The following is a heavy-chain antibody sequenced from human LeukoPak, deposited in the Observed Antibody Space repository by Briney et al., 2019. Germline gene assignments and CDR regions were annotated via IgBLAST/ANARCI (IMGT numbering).Heavy chain of an antibody. J-gene: IGHJ4*02. D-gene: IGHD3-10*01. V-gene: IGHV1-18*01. Sequence: ASVKVSCKASDYTFINYDINWVRQAPGQGLEWMGWISAYNGNTNYAQKFQGRVTMTTDTSTNTVYMELRSLRSDDTAVYYCAIHGSGSYYFDYWGQGTLLTVSS. CDR1: DYTFINYD. CDR2: ISAYNGNT. CDR3: AIHGSGSYYFDY.